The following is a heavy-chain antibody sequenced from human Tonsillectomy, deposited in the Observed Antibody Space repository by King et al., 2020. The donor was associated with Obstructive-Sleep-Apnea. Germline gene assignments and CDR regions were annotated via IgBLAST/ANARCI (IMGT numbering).Heavy chain of an antibody. J-gene: IGHJ4*02. Sequence: QLQESGSGLVKPSQTLSLTCAVSGGSISSGGYSWSWIRQPPGKGLEWIGYIYHSGSTYYNPSLKSRVTISVDRSKNQFSLKLSSVTAADTAVYYCARDNWGAPWYFDYWGQGTLVTVSS. V-gene: IGHV4-30-2*01. CDR1: GGSISSGGYS. CDR2: IYHSGST. CDR3: ARDNWGAPWYFDY. D-gene: IGHD7-27*01.